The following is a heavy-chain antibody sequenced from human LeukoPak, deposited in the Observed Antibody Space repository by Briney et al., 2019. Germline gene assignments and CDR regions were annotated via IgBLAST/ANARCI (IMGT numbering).Heavy chain of an antibody. CDR2: ISGSGGST. CDR1: GFTFSSYA. J-gene: IGHJ3*02. CDR3: AKDQGLVVVPDAFDI. Sequence: GGSLRLSCAASGFTFSSYAMSWVRQAPGKGLEWVSAISGSGGSTYYADSVKGRFTISRDNSKSTLYLQMNSLRAEDTAVYYCAKDQGLVVVPDAFDIWGQGTMVTVSS. D-gene: IGHD2-15*01. V-gene: IGHV3-23*01.